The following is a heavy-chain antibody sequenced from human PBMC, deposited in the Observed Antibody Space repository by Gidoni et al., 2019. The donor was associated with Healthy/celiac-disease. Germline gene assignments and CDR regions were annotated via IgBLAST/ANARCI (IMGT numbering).Heavy chain of an antibody. Sequence: QVPLVESGGGVVQPGRSLRLSCAASGFTFSSYGMQWVRQAPGKGLEWVAVISYDGSNKYYADSVKGRFTISRDNSKNTLYLQMNSLRAEDTAVYYCAKDLGSSSWYGGYYFDYWGQGTLVTVSS. CDR3: AKDLGSSSWYGGYYFDY. J-gene: IGHJ4*02. CDR1: GFTFSSYG. D-gene: IGHD6-13*01. V-gene: IGHV3-30*18. CDR2: ISYDGSNK.